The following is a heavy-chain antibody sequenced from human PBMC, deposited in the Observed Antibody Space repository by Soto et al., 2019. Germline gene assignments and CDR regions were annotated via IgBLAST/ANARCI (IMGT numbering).Heavy chain of an antibody. CDR2: IYYSGST. CDR1: GGSISSGGYY. J-gene: IGHJ4*02. Sequence: SSGTLSLTCTVSGGSISSGGYYWSWIRQHPGKGLEWIGYIYYSGSTYYNPSLKSRVTISVDTSKNQFSLKLSSVTAADTAVYYCARAWELLTIDYWGQGTLVTVSS. V-gene: IGHV4-31*03. D-gene: IGHD1-26*01. CDR3: ARAWELLTIDY.